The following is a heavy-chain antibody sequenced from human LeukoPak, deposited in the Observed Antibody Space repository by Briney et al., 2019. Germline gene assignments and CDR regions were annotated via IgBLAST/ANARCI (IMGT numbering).Heavy chain of an antibody. CDR3: ARLYYYDSSGYYDSGVSDY. J-gene: IGHJ4*02. Sequence: SVKVSCKASGGTFSSYAISWVRQAPGQGLEWMGGIIPIFGTANYAQKFQSRVTITTDESTSTAYMELSSLRSEDTAVYYCARLYYYDSSGYYDSGVSDYWGQGTLVTVSS. D-gene: IGHD3-22*01. CDR2: IIPIFGTA. CDR1: GGTFSSYA. V-gene: IGHV1-69*05.